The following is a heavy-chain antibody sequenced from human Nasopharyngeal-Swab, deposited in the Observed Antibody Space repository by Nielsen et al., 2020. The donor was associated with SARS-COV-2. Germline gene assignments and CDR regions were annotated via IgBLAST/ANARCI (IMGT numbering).Heavy chain of an antibody. CDR3: ARGLDYDFWSGHLPFDY. V-gene: IGHV1-8*02. CDR1: GGTFSSYA. J-gene: IGHJ4*02. CDR2: MNPNSGNT. D-gene: IGHD3-3*01. Sequence: ASVKVSCKASGGTFSSYAINWVRQATGQGPEWMGWMNPNSGNTGYAQRFQGRVTMTRNTSISTAYMELSSLRSEDTAVYYCARGLDYDFWSGHLPFDYWGQGTLVTVST.